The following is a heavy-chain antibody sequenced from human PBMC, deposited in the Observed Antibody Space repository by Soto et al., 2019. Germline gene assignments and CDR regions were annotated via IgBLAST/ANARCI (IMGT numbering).Heavy chain of an antibody. CDR3: ARTTGRHLDF. Sequence: SETLSLPCTVSYGSISVSNVFWCWVLQPRGKGLEWIGNIDYSATAYFNPSLGTRVTFPVDTSKNQFSLTLYSVTAADTAVYYCARTTGRHLDFWGQGILVTVSS. J-gene: IGHJ4*02. D-gene: IGHD4-4*01. CDR1: YGSISVSNVF. CDR2: IDYSATA. V-gene: IGHV4-39*01.